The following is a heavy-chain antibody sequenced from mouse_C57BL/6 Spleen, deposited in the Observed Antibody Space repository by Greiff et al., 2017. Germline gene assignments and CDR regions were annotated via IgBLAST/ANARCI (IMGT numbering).Heavy chain of an antibody. CDR3: ARGGGYREYFDY. CDR2: IYPGDGDT. Sequence: QVQLQQSGAELVKPGASVKISCKASGYAFSSYWMNWVKQRPGKGLEWIGQIYPGDGDTNYNGKFKGKATLTADKSSSTAYMQLSSLTSEDSAVYFCARGGGYREYFDYWGQGTTLTVSA. V-gene: IGHV1-80*01. D-gene: IGHD2-12*01. CDR1: GYAFSSYW. J-gene: IGHJ2*01.